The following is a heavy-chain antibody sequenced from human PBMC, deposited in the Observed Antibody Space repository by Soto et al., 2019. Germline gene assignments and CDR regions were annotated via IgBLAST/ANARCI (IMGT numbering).Heavy chain of an antibody. CDR3: ARTTAIFGVLDWFDP. V-gene: IGHV4-59*08. D-gene: IGHD3-3*01. CDR2: ITDSGST. Sequence: QVQLQESGPGLVKPSETLSLTCTVSGASITAYYWSWIRQPPGEGLEWIGYITDSGSTNYNPSLKSRVTILVDTSMNQFSLRLSSVTAADTAIYYCARTTAIFGVLDWFDPWGQGILVTVSS. J-gene: IGHJ5*02. CDR1: GASITAYY.